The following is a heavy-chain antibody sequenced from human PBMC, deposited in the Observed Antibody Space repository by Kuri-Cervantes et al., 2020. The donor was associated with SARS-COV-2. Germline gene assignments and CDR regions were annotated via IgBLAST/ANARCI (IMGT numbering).Heavy chain of an antibody. CDR3: ARVLYSSGWDNFDY. J-gene: IGHJ4*02. CDR1: GYSFTSYG. Sequence: ASVKVSCKASGYSFTSYGISWVRQAPGQGLEWMGWISGFNGNTNYAQKFQGRITMTTDTSTSTAYMELRSLRSDDTAVYYCARVLYSSGWDNFDYWGQGTLVTVYS. V-gene: IGHV1-18*01. D-gene: IGHD6-19*01. CDR2: ISGFNGNT.